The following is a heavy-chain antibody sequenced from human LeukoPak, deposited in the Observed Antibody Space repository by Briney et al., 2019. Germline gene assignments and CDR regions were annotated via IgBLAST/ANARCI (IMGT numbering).Heavy chain of an antibody. CDR3: ARGRVSSSTWYSTYYYFFYMDF. D-gene: IGHD4-11*01. CDR2: VDHTGST. CDR1: GGFISSTSYY. Sequence: PSETLSLTCTVSGGFISSTSYYWSWIRQPPGKGLEWIGYVDHTGSTKFNPSLNGRVSISRDTSKNFFSLRLRSVTAADTAVYFCARGRVSSSTWYSTYYYFFYMDFWGKGTTVTVSS. V-gene: IGHV4-61*03. J-gene: IGHJ6*03.